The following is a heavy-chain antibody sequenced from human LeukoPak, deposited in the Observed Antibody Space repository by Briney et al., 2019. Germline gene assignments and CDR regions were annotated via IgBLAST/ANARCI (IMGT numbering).Heavy chain of an antibody. J-gene: IGHJ2*01. CDR2: INPNSGGT. CDR1: GYTFTGYY. D-gene: IGHD4-23*01. Sequence: ASVKVSCKASGYTFTGYYMRWVRQAPGQGLEWMGWINPNSGGTNYAQKFQGRVTMTRDTSITTAYMELSRLSSDDTAVYYCARHPGKVTNDWYFDLWGRGTQVTVSS. V-gene: IGHV1-2*02. CDR3: ARHPGKVTNDWYFDL.